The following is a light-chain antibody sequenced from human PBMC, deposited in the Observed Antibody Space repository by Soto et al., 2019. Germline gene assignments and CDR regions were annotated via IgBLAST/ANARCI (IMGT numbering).Light chain of an antibody. CDR3: SSYTSSSHVV. CDR2: DVS. J-gene: IGLJ2*01. Sequence: QSALTQPASVSGSPGQWITISCTGTSSDVGGYNYVSWYQQHPGKAPKLMIYDVSNRPSGVSNRFSGSKSGNTASLTISGLQAEDEADYNCSSYTSSSHVVFGGGTKLTVL. V-gene: IGLV2-14*01. CDR1: SSDVGGYNY.